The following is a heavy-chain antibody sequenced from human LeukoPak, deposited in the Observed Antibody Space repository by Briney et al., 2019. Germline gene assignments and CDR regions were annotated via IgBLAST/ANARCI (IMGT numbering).Heavy chain of an antibody. CDR1: GFTFSNYG. V-gene: IGHV3-30*03. CDR3: ARDHAGSGRAFDN. CDR2: LSSGGINK. Sequence: PGRSLRLSCAVSGFTFSNYGVHWVRQAPGKGLEWVALLSSGGINKHYADSVKGRFIISRDNSMNTLYLQMNSLRVEDTAVYYCARDHAGSGRAFDNWGLGTLVTVSS. D-gene: IGHD2-15*01. J-gene: IGHJ4*02.